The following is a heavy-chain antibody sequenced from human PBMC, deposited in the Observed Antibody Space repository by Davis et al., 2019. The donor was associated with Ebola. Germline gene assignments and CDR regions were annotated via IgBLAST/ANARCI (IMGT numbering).Heavy chain of an antibody. Sequence: ASVKVSCKASGYTFTGYYIHWVRQAPGQGLEWMGWINPNSGGPNYAQKFQGWVTMTRDTSISTAYMEVSRLRSDGTAVYYCARERFSSIAAAGTDPYFDYWGQGTLVTVSS. J-gene: IGHJ4*02. V-gene: IGHV1-2*04. D-gene: IGHD6-13*01. CDR1: GYTFTGYY. CDR2: INPNSGGP. CDR3: ARERFSSIAAAGTDPYFDY.